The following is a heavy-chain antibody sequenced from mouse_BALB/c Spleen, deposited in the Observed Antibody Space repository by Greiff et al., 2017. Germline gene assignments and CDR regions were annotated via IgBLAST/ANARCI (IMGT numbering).Heavy chain of an antibody. CDR2: ISYSGST. CDR3: ASWDWFAY. V-gene: IGHV3-2*02. CDR1: GYSITSDYA. Sequence: EVQRVESGPGLVKPSQSLSLTCTVTGYSITSDYAWNWIRQFPGNKLEWMGYISYSGSTSYNPSLKSRISITRDTSKNQFFLQLNSVTTEDTATYYCASWDWFAYWGQGTLVTVSA. J-gene: IGHJ3*01. D-gene: IGHD4-1*01.